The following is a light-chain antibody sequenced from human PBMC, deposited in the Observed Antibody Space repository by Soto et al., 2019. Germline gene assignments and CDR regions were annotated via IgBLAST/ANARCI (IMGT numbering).Light chain of an antibody. V-gene: IGKV1-9*01. CDR2: GAS. J-gene: IGKJ5*01. Sequence: DIQLTQSPSFLSASVGDRVTITCRASQGISSYLAWFQQKPGRAPNLLIYGASTLQSGVPSRFSGSGSGTDFTLTISNLHPEDFATYYCQQLNAYPLTLGQGTRLEIK. CDR3: QQLNAYPLT. CDR1: QGISSY.